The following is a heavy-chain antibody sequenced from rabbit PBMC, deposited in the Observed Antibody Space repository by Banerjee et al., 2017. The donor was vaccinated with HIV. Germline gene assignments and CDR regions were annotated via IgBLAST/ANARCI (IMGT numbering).Heavy chain of an antibody. J-gene: IGHJ3*01. Sequence: QSLEESGGDLVKPGASLTLTCTASGFSFSSTYWISWVRQAPGKGLEWIACIYTDSSGSTYYASWAKGRFTISKTSSTTVTLQMTSLTAADTATYFCARGSSAYTGMGLWGQGTPVTVS. V-gene: IGHV1S40*01. CDR3: ARGSSAYTGMGL. CDR1: GFSFSSTYW. CDR2: IYTDSSGST. D-gene: IGHD8-1*01.